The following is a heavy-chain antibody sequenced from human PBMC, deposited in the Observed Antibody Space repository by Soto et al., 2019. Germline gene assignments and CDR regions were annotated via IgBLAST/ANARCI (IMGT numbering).Heavy chain of an antibody. D-gene: IGHD3-9*01. Sequence: EVQLVESGGGLVQPGGSLRLSCAASGFTFSSYWMNWVRQAPGKGLEWVANIKQDGSEKYYVDSVKGRFTISRDNAKNSLYLQMNSLRAEDTAVYYCAREVLYYDILTGYYNDWFDPWGQGTLVTVSS. V-gene: IGHV3-7*01. J-gene: IGHJ5*02. CDR2: IKQDGSEK. CDR1: GFTFSSYW. CDR3: AREVLYYDILTGYYNDWFDP.